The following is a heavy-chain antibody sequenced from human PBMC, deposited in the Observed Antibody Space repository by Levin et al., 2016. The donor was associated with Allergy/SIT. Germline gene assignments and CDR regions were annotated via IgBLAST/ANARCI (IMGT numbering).Heavy chain of an antibody. J-gene: IGHJ4*02. CDR1: GFTFSSYW. CDR3: ARDHYDFWSGYYYFDY. CDR2: IKQDGSEK. D-gene: IGHD3-3*01. Sequence: GESLKISCAASGFTFSSYWMSWVRQAPGKGLEWVANIKQDGSEKYYVDSVKGRFTISRDNAKNSLYLQMNSLRAEDTAVYYCARDHYDFWSGYYYFDYWGQGTLVTVSS. V-gene: IGHV3-7*01.